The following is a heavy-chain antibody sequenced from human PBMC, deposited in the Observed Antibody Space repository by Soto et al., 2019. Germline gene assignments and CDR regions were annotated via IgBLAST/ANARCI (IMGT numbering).Heavy chain of an antibody. CDR1: GYTFTDFA. CDR2: INPKSGGT. D-gene: IGHD3-22*01. V-gene: IGHV1-2*02. J-gene: IGHJ4*02. CDR3: AFINTY. Sequence: ASVKVSCKASGYTFTDFAMHWVRQAPGQGLEWMGCINPKSGGTKYAQKFQGRVTVTRDTSITTAYMELSGLTSDDTAVYYCAFINTYWGQGTLVTVSS.